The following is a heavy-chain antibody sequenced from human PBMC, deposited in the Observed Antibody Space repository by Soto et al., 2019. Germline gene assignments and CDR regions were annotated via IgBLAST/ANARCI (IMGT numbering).Heavy chain of an antibody. D-gene: IGHD1-1*01. J-gene: IGHJ6*02. CDR2: IYYSGST. Sequence: SDRCSVAKGCSSSYYWSRIRKNQGKGLEWIGYIYYSGSTNYNPSLKSRVAISVDTSKNQFSLKLSSVTAADTAVYYCARKGWNGYYWGMDVWGQGTPVTVSS. CDR3: ARKGWNGYYWGMDV. CDR1: KGCSSSYY. V-gene: IGHV4-59*01.